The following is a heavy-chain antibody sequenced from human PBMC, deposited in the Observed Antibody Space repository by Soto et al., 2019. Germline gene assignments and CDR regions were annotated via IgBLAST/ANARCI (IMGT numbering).Heavy chain of an antibody. CDR1: GDSMTSGSYY. CDR3: ACVLVVGAAVNY. Sequence: SETLSLTCTVSGDSMTSGSYYWNWIRQHPGKGLEWIGYISHSGSTYYNPSLSSRVTMSVDTSKNHFSLNMTSMTAADAGLYSCACVLVVGAAVNYWGWGTLVTVSS. V-gene: IGHV4-31*03. D-gene: IGHD2-8*02. J-gene: IGHJ4*02. CDR2: ISHSGST.